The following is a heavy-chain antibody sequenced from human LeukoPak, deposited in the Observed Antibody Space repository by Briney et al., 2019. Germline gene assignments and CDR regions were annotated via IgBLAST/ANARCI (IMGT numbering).Heavy chain of an antibody. CDR3: ARADYDYVWGFYRYYFDY. J-gene: IGHJ4*02. CDR2: NSYSGTT. V-gene: IGHV4-31*03. D-gene: IGHD3-16*02. Sequence: SQTLSLTCTVSGGSISSGGYYWSWIRQHPGKGLEWIGYNSYSGTTYYNPSLKSRLTISVDTSKNQFSLKLSSVTAADTAVYFCARADYDYVWGFYRYYFDYWGQGTLVTVSS. CDR1: GGSISSGGYY.